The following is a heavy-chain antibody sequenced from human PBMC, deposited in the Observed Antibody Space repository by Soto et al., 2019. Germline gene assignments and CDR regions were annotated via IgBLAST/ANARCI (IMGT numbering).Heavy chain of an antibody. V-gene: IGHV4-4*07. Sequence: SETLSLTCTVSGGSISSYYWSWIRQPAGKGLEWIGRIYTSGSTNYNPSLKSRVTMSVDTSKNQFSLKLSSVTAADTAVYYCARGYSSSWYYYGMDVWGQGTTVTVSS. CDR2: IYTSGST. CDR1: GGSISSYY. J-gene: IGHJ6*02. CDR3: ARGYSSSWYYYGMDV. D-gene: IGHD6-13*01.